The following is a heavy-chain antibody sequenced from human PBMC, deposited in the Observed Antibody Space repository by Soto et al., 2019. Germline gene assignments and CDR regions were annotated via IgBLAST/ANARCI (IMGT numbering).Heavy chain of an antibody. CDR1: GGSISSSNW. CDR3: AKYGDYDGPFDY. Sequence: PSETLSLTCAVSGGSISSSNWWSWVRQPPGKGLEWIGEIYHSGSTNYNPSLKSRVTISVDKSKNQFSLKLSSVTAADTAVYYCAKYGDYDGPFDYWGQGTLVTVSS. D-gene: IGHD4-17*01. V-gene: IGHV4-4*02. CDR2: IYHSGST. J-gene: IGHJ4*02.